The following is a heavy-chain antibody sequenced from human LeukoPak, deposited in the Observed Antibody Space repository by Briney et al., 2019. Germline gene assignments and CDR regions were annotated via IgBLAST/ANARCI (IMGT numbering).Heavy chain of an antibody. CDR1: GYSFTSYW. CDR2: IYPGDSGT. D-gene: IGHD5-24*01. Sequence: GESLKISCKGSGYSFTSYWIGWVRQMPGKGLEWMGIIYPGDSGTRYCPTFQGQVTISGDKSIRTAYLQWSSLKASDTAIYYCAKTRDGFLSGAFDIWGQGTMVTVSS. V-gene: IGHV5-51*01. CDR3: AKTRDGFLSGAFDI. J-gene: IGHJ3*02.